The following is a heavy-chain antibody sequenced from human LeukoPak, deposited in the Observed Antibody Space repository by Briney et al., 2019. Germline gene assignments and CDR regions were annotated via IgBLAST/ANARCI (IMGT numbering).Heavy chain of an antibody. D-gene: IGHD2-15*01. CDR1: GFTFSSYS. CDR2: ISSSSSYI. Sequence: PGGSLRLSCAASGFTFSSYSMNWVRQAPGKGLEWVSSISSSSSYIYYADSVKGRFTISRDNAKNSLYLQMNSLRAEDTAVYYCARDFIAVGPPRVDYWGQGTLVTVSS. CDR3: ARDFIAVGPPRVDY. V-gene: IGHV3-21*01. J-gene: IGHJ4*02.